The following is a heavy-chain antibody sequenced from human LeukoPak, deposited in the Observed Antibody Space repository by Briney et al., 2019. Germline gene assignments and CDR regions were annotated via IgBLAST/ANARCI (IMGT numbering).Heavy chain of an antibody. D-gene: IGHD6-19*01. Sequence: SETLSLTCTVSGGSISSYYWSWIRQPPRKGLEWIGYIYYSGSTNYNPSLKSRVTISVDTSKNQFSLKLSSVTAADTAVYYCARGSAGTALDYWGQGTLVTVSS. CDR3: ARGSAGTALDY. J-gene: IGHJ4*02. CDR2: IYYSGST. CDR1: GGSISSYY. V-gene: IGHV4-59*01.